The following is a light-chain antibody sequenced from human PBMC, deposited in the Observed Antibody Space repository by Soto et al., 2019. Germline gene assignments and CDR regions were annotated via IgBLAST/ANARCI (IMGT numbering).Light chain of an antibody. Sequence: SYELTQPPSVSVSPGQPARITCSGDALPKQYAYWYQQKPGQAPVLVIYKDSERPSGIPERFSGSSSGTTVTLTISGVQAEDEADYYCQSADSSGTDYVFGTGTKVTVL. CDR3: QSADSSGTDYV. J-gene: IGLJ1*01. V-gene: IGLV3-25*02. CDR1: ALPKQY. CDR2: KDS.